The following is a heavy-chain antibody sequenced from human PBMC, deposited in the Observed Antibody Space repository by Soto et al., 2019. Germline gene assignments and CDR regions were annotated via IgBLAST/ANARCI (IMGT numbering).Heavy chain of an antibody. CDR1: GYSFTDYY. D-gene: IGHD6-19*01. J-gene: IGHJ4*02. Sequence: QVQLVQSGAEVKKPGASVKVSCEAFGYSFTDYYMHWVRQAPGQGLEWMGVINPSSSDASYAQRFQGRGSMNRDTSTSTVYMEVTRLTSVDTAVYYCGRGKLREVAVAGVFFDYWGQGTLVTVSS. CDR2: INPSSSDA. CDR3: GRGKLREVAVAGVFFDY. V-gene: IGHV1-46*01.